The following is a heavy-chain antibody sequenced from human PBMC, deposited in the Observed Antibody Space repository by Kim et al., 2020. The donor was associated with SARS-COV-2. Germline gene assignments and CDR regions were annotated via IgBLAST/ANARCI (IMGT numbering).Heavy chain of an antibody. J-gene: IGHJ6*02. CDR2: INAGNGNT. Sequence: ASVKVSCKASGYTFTSYAMHWVRQAPGQRLEWMGWINAGNGNTKYSQKFQGRVTITRDTSASTAYMELSSLRSEDTAVYYCARDRESYCSGGSCYSHYYYGMDVWGQGTTVTVSS. CDR3: ARDRESYCSGGSCYSHYYYGMDV. V-gene: IGHV1-3*01. CDR1: GYTFTSYA. D-gene: IGHD2-15*01.